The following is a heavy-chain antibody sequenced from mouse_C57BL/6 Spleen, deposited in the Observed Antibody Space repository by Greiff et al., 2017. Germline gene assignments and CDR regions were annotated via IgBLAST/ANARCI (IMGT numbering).Heavy chain of an antibody. J-gene: IGHJ2*01. V-gene: IGHV1-52*01. CDR3: ARDEGTYGSSYDFDY. CDR2: IDPSDSET. D-gene: IGHD1-1*01. CDR1: GYTFTSYW. Sequence: QVQLQQPGAELVRPGSSVKLSCKASGYTFTSYWMPWVKQRPIQGLEWIGNIDPSDSETHYNHKFKDKATLTVDKSSSTAYMQLSSLTSEDSAVYYGARDEGTYGSSYDFDYWGQGTTLTVSS.